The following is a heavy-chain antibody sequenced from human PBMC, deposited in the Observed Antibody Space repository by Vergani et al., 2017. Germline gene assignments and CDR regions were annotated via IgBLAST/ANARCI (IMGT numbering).Heavy chain of an antibody. J-gene: IGHJ4*02. CDR1: GYTFSSYG. Sequence: QVQLVQSGGEVKKPGASVKVSCKASGYTFSSYGISWVRQAPGQGLEWMGWISGYNGNTNYAQKLQGRVTMTTDTSTSTAYMELRSLRSDETAVYYCARDRIDYGDYSVGRFDYWGQGTLVTVSS. CDR2: ISGYNGNT. V-gene: IGHV1-18*01. CDR3: ARDRIDYGDYSVGRFDY. D-gene: IGHD4-17*01.